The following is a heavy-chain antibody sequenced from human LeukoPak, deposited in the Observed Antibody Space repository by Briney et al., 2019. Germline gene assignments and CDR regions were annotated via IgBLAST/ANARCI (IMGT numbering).Heavy chain of an antibody. D-gene: IGHD1-26*01. Sequence: RINPNSGGTNYAQKFQGRVTMTRDTSTSTAYMELRSLRSDDTAVYYCARDEWELLNTAIDYWGQGTLVTVSS. J-gene: IGHJ4*02. CDR3: ARDEWELLNTAIDY. CDR2: INPNSGGT. V-gene: IGHV1-2*06.